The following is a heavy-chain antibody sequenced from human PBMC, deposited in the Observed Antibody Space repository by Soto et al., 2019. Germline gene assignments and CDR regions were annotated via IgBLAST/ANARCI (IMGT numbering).Heavy chain of an antibody. D-gene: IGHD6-13*01. Sequence: ASVKVSCKASGYTFTGYYMHWVRQAPGQGLEWMGWINPNSGGTNYAQKFQGRVTITRDTSISTAYMELSRLRSDDTAVYYCARDRNSSWPYYYYYGMDVWGQGTTVTVSS. CDR3: ARDRNSSWPYYYYYGMDV. V-gene: IGHV1-2*02. CDR1: GYTFTGYY. CDR2: INPNSGGT. J-gene: IGHJ6*02.